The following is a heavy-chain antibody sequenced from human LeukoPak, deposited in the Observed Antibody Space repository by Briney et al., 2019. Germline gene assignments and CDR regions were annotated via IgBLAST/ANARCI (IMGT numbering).Heavy chain of an antibody. CDR1: GFTFSSYA. CDR3: AKDQHDSGQQLVQGDFDY. J-gene: IGHJ4*02. Sequence: PGGSLRLSCAASGFTFSSYAMSWVRQAPGKGLEWVSAISGSGGSTYYADSVKGRFTISRDNSKNTLYLQMNSLRAEDTAVYYCAKDQHDSGQQLVQGDFDYWGQGTLVTVSS. V-gene: IGHV3-23*01. D-gene: IGHD6-13*01. CDR2: ISGSGGST.